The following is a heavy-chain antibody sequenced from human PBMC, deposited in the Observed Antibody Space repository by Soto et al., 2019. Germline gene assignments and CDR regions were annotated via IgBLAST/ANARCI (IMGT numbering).Heavy chain of an antibody. Sequence: GGSLRLSCAASGFTFSSYGMHWVRQAPGKGLEWVAVIWYDGSNKYYADSVKGRFTISRDNSKNTLYLQMNSLRAEDTAVYYCARDYRGHTLGYSPHFDYWGRGALVTVSS. D-gene: IGHD5-18*01. CDR2: IWYDGSNK. CDR3: ARDYRGHTLGYSPHFDY. V-gene: IGHV3-33*01. CDR1: GFTFSSYG. J-gene: IGHJ4*02.